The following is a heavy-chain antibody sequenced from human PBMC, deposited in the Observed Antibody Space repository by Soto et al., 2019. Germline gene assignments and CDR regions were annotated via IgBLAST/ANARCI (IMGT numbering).Heavy chain of an antibody. CDR1: GFTFDSYS. CDR2: ISSGSVTI. CDR3: ARDRHYYDNSHSFYFDY. J-gene: IGHJ4*02. V-gene: IGHV3-48*01. Sequence: EVQLVESGGGLVQPGGSLRLSCAASGFTFDSYSMNWVRQAPGKGLEWVSYISSGSVTIYYADSVEGRFTISRDNAKNSLFLQMNSLRAEDTAVYYCARDRHYYDNSHSFYFDYWGQGALVTVSS. D-gene: IGHD3-22*01.